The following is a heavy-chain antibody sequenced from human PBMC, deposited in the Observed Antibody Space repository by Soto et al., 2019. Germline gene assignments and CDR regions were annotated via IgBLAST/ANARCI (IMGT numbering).Heavy chain of an antibody. CDR2: ISSSSYI. D-gene: IGHD3-10*01. CDR1: GFTFSSYS. Sequence: GGSLRLSCVASGFTFSSYSMNWVRQAPGKGLEWVSSISSSSYIYYADSVKGRFTISRDNAKNSLYLQMNSLRAEDTAVYYCARDLVTIVRGVLGFWGQGTLVTVSS. V-gene: IGHV3-21*01. J-gene: IGHJ4*02. CDR3: ARDLVTIVRGVLGF.